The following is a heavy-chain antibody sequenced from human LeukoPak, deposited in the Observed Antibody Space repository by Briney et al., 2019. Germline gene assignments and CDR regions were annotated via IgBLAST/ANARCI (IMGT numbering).Heavy chain of an antibody. Sequence: GGSLRLSCASSGFTFRSYAMSWVRQAPGKGLEWVSGISGSGGSTYYADSVKGRFTISRDNSKNTLFLQMNSLRAEDTAVYYCAKNSGSYPYWGQGTLVTVSS. CDR2: ISGSGGST. CDR1: GFTFRSYA. D-gene: IGHD1-26*01. V-gene: IGHV3-23*01. J-gene: IGHJ4*02. CDR3: AKNSGSYPY.